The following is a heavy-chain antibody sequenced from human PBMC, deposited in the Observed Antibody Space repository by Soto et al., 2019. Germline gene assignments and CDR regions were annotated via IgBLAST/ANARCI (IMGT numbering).Heavy chain of an antibody. CDR2: IGTAGDT. D-gene: IGHD3-16*01. Sequence: EVQLVESGGDLVQPGGSLRLSCGASGFTFSSYDFHWVRQATGKGLEWVSGIGTAGDTYYAGSVKGRFIMSRENAKNSLYLQMNSLRDGDTAVYYCARGADGFYYWGQGTLVTVSS. J-gene: IGHJ4*02. V-gene: IGHV3-13*01. CDR3: ARGADGFYY. CDR1: GFTFSSYD.